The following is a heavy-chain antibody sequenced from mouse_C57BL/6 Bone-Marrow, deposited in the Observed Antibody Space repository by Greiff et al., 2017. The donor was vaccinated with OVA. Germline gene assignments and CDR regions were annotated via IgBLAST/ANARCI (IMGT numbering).Heavy chain of an antibody. CDR1: GYTFTSYW. D-gene: IGHD1-1*01. J-gene: IGHJ1*03. CDR3: ARHGSSPWYFDV. Sequence: QVQLQQPGAELVKPGASVKMSCKASGYTFTSYWITWVKQRPGQGLEWIGDIYPGSGSTNYNEKFKSKATLTVDTSSSTAYMQLSSLTSEGSAVYYCARHGSSPWYFDVWGTGTTVTVSS. CDR2: IYPGSGST. V-gene: IGHV1-55*01.